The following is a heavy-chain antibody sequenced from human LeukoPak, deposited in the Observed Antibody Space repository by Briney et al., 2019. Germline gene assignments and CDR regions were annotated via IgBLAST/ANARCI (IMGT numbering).Heavy chain of an antibody. CDR3: ARERLGYCSGGSCYYYYGMDV. CDR2: ISAYNGNT. CDR1: GYTFTSYG. V-gene: IGHV1-18*01. Sequence: ASVKVSCKASGYTFTSYGISWVRQAPGQGLEWMGWISAYNGNTNYAQKLQGRVTMTTDTSTSTAYMELRSLRSDDTAVYYCARERLGYCSGGSCYYYYGMDVWGKGTTVTVSS. J-gene: IGHJ6*04. D-gene: IGHD2-15*01.